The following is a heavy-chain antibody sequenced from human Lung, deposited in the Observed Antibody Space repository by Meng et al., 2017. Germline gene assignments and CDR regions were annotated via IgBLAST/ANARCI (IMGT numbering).Heavy chain of an antibody. CDR2: IYYSGST. J-gene: IGHJ4*02. CDR1: GGSISSGGYY. Sequence: QVQLQESGPGLVKPSQTLSLTCTVSGGSISSGGYYWSWIRQYPGKGLEWIGYIYYSGSTYYNPSLRTRVTISLATSKNQFSLKLSSVTAADTAVYYCVGTIGYYYAMAYWGQGTLVTVSS. D-gene: IGHD3-22*01. CDR3: VGTIGYYYAMAY. V-gene: IGHV4-31*03.